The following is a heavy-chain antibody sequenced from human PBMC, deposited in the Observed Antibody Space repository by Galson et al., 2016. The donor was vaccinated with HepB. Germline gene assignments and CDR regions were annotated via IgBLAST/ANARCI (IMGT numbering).Heavy chain of an antibody. V-gene: IGHV3-7*03. CDR2: IKPDGSER. J-gene: IGHJ1*01. Sequence: SLRLSCATSGFTFGSVWMSWVRQAPGKGLEWVANIKPDGSERYYVDPLKGRFTISRDNARNSLYLQMNSLRAEDTAVYYCALYYYDSSGFVEYFQHWGQGTRVTVSS. CDR3: ALYYYDSSGFVEYFQH. D-gene: IGHD3-22*01. CDR1: GFTFGSVW.